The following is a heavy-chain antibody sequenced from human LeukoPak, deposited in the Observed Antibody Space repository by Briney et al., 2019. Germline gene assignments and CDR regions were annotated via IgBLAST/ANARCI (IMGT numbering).Heavy chain of an antibody. J-gene: IGHJ3*02. CDR2: IYYSGST. D-gene: IGHD3-3*01. V-gene: IGHV4-30-4*08. CDR1: GGSISSGDYY. CDR3: ARASPRDFWSGYYAFDI. Sequence: SETLSLTCTVSGGSISSGDYYWSWIRQPPGKGLEWIGYIYYSGSTYYNPSLKSRVTISVDTSKNQFSLKLCSVTAADTAVYYCARASPRDFWSGYYAFDIWGQGTMVTVSS.